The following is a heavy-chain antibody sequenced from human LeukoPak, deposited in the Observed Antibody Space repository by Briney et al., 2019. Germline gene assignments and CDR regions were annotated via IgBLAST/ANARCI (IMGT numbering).Heavy chain of an antibody. Sequence: PSQTLSLTCAVSGGSISSGGYSWSWIRQPPGKGLEWIGYIYHSGSTYYNPSLKSRVTISVGTSKNQFSLKLSSVTAADTAVYYCARHYGGNIKLDIWGQGTMVTVSS. CDR1: GGSISSGGYS. D-gene: IGHD4-23*01. CDR3: ARHYGGNIKLDI. J-gene: IGHJ3*02. V-gene: IGHV4-30-2*01. CDR2: IYHSGST.